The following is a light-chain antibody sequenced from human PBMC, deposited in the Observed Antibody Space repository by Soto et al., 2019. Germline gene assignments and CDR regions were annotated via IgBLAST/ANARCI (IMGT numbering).Light chain of an antibody. CDR2: EVI. CDR1: SSDVGGYDY. CDR3: SSFTASKTWV. J-gene: IGLJ3*02. Sequence: QSALTQPASVSGSPGQSIAISCTGTSSDVGGYDYVSWFQHHPGRAPKLLIYEVINRPSGVSTRFSGSKSGNTASLTISGLQAEDEADFYCSSFTASKTWVFGGGTKVTVL. V-gene: IGLV2-14*01.